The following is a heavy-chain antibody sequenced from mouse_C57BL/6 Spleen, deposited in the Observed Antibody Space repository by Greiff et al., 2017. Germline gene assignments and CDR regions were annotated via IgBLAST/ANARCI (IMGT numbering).Heavy chain of an antibody. Sequence: EVKLQESGGGLVQPGGSLKLSCAASGIDFSRYWMSWVRRAPGKGLEWIGEINPDSSTLNYAPSLKDKFIISRDNAKNTLYLQKSKVRSEDTALYYCARPSYDYGYFDVWGTGTTVTVSA. CDR3: ARPSYDYGYFDV. J-gene: IGHJ1*03. CDR2: INPDSSTL. V-gene: IGHV4-1*01. CDR1: GIDFSRYW. D-gene: IGHD2-3*01.